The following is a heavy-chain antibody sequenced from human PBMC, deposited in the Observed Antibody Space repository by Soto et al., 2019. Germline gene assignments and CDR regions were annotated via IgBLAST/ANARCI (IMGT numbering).Heavy chain of an antibody. V-gene: IGHV3-23*01. CDR2: ISGSGGST. J-gene: IGHJ4*02. D-gene: IGHD4-17*01. Sequence: PGGSLRLSCAASGFTFSSYAMSWVLQAPGKGLEWVSAISGSGGSTYYADSVKGRFTISRDNSKNTLYLQMNSLRAEDTAVYYCAKDPGLPMTTVTTVDYWGQGTLVTVSS. CDR1: GFTFSSYA. CDR3: AKDPGLPMTTVTTVDY.